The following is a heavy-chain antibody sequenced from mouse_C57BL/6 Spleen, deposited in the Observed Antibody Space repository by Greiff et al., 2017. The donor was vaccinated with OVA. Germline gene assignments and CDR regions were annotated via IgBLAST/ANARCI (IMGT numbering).Heavy chain of an antibody. CDR2: INYDGSST. CDR1: GFTFSDYY. Sequence: DVKLVESEGGLVQPGRSMKLSCTASGFTFSDYYMAWVRQVPEKGLEWVANINYDGSSTYYLDSLKSRFIISRDNAKNILYLQMSSLKSEDTATYYCARALITTVVAPYWYFDVWGTGTTVTVSS. J-gene: IGHJ1*03. V-gene: IGHV5-16*01. CDR3: ARALITTVVAPYWYFDV. D-gene: IGHD1-1*01.